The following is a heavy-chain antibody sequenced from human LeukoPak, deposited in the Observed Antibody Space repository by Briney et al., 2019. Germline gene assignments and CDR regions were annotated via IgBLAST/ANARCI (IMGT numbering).Heavy chain of an antibody. CDR1: GFTVSSNY. V-gene: IGHV3-48*01. J-gene: IGHJ4*02. D-gene: IGHD1-26*01. Sequence: TGGSLRLSCAASGFTVSSNYMSWVRQAPGKGLEWLSYITSSGSAIYYADSVRGRFTMSRDNVKKSLYLQMNSLRAEDTAVYYCASQWELHPAFWGQGTLVTVSS. CDR2: ITSSGSAI. CDR3: ASQWELHPAF.